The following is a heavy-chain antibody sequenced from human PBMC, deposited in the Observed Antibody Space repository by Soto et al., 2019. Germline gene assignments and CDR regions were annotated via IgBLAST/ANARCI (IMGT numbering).Heavy chain of an antibody. CDR3: ATGSIVATIEEYYYYGMDV. CDR1: GYSFTSYW. V-gene: IGHV5-10-1*01. J-gene: IGHJ6*02. D-gene: IGHD5-12*01. CDR2: IDPSDSYT. Sequence: PGESLKISCKGSGYSFTSYWISWVRQMPGKGLEWMGRIDPSDSYTNYSPSFQGHVTISADKSISTAYLQWSSLKASDTAMYYCATGSIVATIEEYYYYGMDVWGQGTRVTVSS.